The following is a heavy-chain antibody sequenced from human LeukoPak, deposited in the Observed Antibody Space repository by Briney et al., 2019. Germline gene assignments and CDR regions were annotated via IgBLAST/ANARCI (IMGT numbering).Heavy chain of an antibody. CDR2: IIPILGIA. V-gene: IGHV1-69*02. CDR1: GGTFSSYT. D-gene: IGHD6-6*01. Sequence: ASVKVSCKASGGTFSSYTISWVGQAPGQGREWMGRIIPILGIANYAHKFQGRVTITADKSKPTTYMELSSLTSDATDVHYYARGPDSSSSSGADYWGQGTLVTVSS. J-gene: IGHJ4*02. CDR3: ARGPDSSSSSGADY.